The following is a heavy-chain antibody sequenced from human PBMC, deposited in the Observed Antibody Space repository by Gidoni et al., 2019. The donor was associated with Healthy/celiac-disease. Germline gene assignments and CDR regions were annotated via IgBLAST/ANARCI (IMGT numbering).Heavy chain of an antibody. V-gene: IGHV3-21*01. CDR1: GLNFSSYS. J-gene: IGHJ3*02. D-gene: IGHD3-3*01. Sequence: EVQLVESGGGLVKPGGSLRLSCAASGLNFSSYSRNWVRQAPGKVLEWVSSIISCSSYIYYADSVKGRFTISRDNAKNSLYLQMNSLRAEDTAVYYCARVRVGVVTDDAFDIWGQGTMFTVSS. CDR3: ARVRVGVVTDDAFDI. CDR2: IISCSSYI.